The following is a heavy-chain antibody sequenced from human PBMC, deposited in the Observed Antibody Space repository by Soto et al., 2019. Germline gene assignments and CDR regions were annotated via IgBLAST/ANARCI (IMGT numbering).Heavy chain of an antibody. J-gene: IGHJ5*02. D-gene: IGHD1-26*01. CDR3: AREAGSGSYYAEDL. CDR1: GYTFTYYG. Sequence: ASVKVSCKASGYTFTYYGISWVRQAPGQGLEWMGWISPYNGDTDYAQQFQGRVTLTTDTSTTTVYMGLRSLRSDDTAVYYCAREAGSGSYYAEDLWGQGTLVTVSS. V-gene: IGHV1-18*04. CDR2: ISPYNGDT.